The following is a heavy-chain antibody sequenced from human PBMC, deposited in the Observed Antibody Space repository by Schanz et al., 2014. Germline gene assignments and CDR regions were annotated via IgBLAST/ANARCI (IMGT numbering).Heavy chain of an antibody. CDR3: ARDGNQPIDA. CDR1: GYTFTGHR. Sequence: QVLLVQSGAEVKKPGASVKVSCKASGYTFTGHRMHWVRQAPGQGPEWMGWISGYNGKTIYLDNLEDRISMTTDTATSTAYMELRNLRSADTAVYYCARDGNQPIDAWGQGTLVTVSS. CDR2: ISGYNGKT. V-gene: IGHV1-18*04. J-gene: IGHJ5*02. D-gene: IGHD2-2*01.